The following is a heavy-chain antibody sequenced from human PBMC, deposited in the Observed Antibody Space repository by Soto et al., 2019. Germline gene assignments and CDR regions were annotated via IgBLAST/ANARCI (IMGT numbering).Heavy chain of an antibody. V-gene: IGHV3-33*07. CDR3: AKEVWGLYTFGRPLDN. J-gene: IGHJ4*01. D-gene: IGHD3-16*01. CDR2: IWYDGSQK. CDR1: GFNFSKFG. Sequence: QAHLVESGGRVVQPGRSLRLSCAASGFNFSKFGMYWVRQAPGKGLEWVAVIWYDGSQKYYADSVKGRFTISRDNSNNTQYLQMSSLRAEDTAVYYCAKEVWGLYTFGRPLDNWGHGTLVTVSS.